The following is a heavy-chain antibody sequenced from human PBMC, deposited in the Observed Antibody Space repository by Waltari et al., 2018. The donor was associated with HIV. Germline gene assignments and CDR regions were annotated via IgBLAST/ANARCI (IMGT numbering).Heavy chain of an antibody. CDR1: GFTFGSYG. V-gene: IGHV3-33*01. D-gene: IGHD6-19*01. J-gene: IGHJ5*02. CDR3: AAGGNIAVPGLADNWLDP. CDR2: RWYDANEK. Sequence: QAQLVESGGGVVQAGTSLRLSCVASGFTFGSYGIHWVRQAPGRGLGWVAVRWYDANEKDYADSVKGRCTISRDNSRNTVNLQMKSVSGEDTAVYYCAAGGNIAVPGLADNWLDPWGQGTRVTVSS.